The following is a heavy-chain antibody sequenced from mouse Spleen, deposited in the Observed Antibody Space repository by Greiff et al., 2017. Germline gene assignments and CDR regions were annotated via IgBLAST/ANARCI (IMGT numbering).Heavy chain of an antibody. J-gene: IGHJ1*01. CDR3: ARTVRYWYFDV. V-gene: IGHV5-9-3*01. CDR2: ISSGGSYT. Sequence: EVQLVESGGGLVKPGGSLKLSCAASGFTFSSYAMSWVRQTPEKRLEWVATISSGGSYTYYPDSVKGRFTISRDNAKNTLYLQMSSLRSEDTAMYYCARTVRYWYFDVWGAGTTVTVSS. CDR1: GFTFSSYA. D-gene: IGHD2-14*01.